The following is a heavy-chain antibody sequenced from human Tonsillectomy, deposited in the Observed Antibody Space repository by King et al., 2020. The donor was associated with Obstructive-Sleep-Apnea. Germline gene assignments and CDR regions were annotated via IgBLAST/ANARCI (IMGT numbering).Heavy chain of an antibody. Sequence: QLQESGPGLVKPSETLSLTCTVSGASINSYFWSWLRQPPGKGLEWIGYFYYNGSPNYNPSLKSRVTISVDTSKNQFSLRLSSVTAADTAVYYCARGLRGANYYGSGSHFDYWGQGTLVTVSS. CDR1: GASINSYF. CDR2: FYYNGSP. D-gene: IGHD3-10*01. V-gene: IGHV4-59*01. CDR3: ARGLRGANYYGSGSHFDY. J-gene: IGHJ4*02.